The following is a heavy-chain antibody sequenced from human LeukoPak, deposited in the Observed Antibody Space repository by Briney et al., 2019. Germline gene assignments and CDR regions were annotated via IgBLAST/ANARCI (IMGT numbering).Heavy chain of an antibody. CDR3: AGPGAGDLDY. CDR2: INHSGST. D-gene: IGHD3-10*01. J-gene: IGHJ4*02. V-gene: IGHV4-34*01. Sequence: ASETLSLTCAVYGGSFSGYYWSWIRQPPGKGLEWIGEINHSGSTNYNPSLKSRVTISVDTSKNHFSLKLSSVTAADTAVYYCAGPGAGDLDYWGQGTLVTVSS. CDR1: GGSFSGYY.